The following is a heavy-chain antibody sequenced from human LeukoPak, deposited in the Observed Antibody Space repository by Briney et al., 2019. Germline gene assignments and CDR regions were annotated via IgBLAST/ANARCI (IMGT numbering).Heavy chain of an antibody. D-gene: IGHD3-3*01. Sequence: GGSLRLSCAASGFTFSSYWMSWVRQAPGKGLEWVANIKQDGSEKYYVDSVKGRFTISRDNAKNSLYLQMNSLRAEDTAVYYCARESGVDFWRGYYYYYYYMDVWGKGTTVTVSS. J-gene: IGHJ6*03. V-gene: IGHV3-7*01. CDR2: IKQDGSEK. CDR1: GFTFSSYW. CDR3: ARESGVDFWRGYYYYYYYMDV.